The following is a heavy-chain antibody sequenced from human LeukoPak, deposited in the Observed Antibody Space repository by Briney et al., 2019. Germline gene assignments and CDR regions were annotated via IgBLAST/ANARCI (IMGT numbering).Heavy chain of an antibody. CDR2: IYYNGNT. CDR1: GGSINSGGYY. CDR3: ARVFRWEQPRIDY. D-gene: IGHD1-26*01. Sequence: KSSETLSLTCTVSGGSINSGGYYWSWIRQHPGKGLEWIGYIYYNGNTYYNPSLKSRVTISVDTSKNQFSLKLSSVTAADTAVYYCARVFRWEQPRIDYWGQGTLVTVSS. J-gene: IGHJ4*02. V-gene: IGHV4-30-4*08.